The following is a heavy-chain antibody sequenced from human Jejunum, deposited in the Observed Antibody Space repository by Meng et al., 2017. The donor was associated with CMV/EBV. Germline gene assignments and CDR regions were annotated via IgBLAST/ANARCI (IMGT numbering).Heavy chain of an antibody. D-gene: IGHD3-10*01. CDR1: GFTFSSYN. CDR2: ISGNSNYI. J-gene: IGHJ5*02. Sequence: AAGFTFSSYNMNWVRQAPGKGLEWVSSISGNSNYIFYRDSVEGRFTISRDNAKNSLFLQMNSLRAEDSAVYYCARDMVWGDPNPFDAWGQGTLVTVSS. V-gene: IGHV3-21*01. CDR3: ARDMVWGDPNPFDA.